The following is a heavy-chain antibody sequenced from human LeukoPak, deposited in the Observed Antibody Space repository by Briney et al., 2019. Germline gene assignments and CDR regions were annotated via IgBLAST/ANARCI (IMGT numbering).Heavy chain of an antibody. V-gene: IGHV3-74*01. J-gene: IGHJ4*02. CDR3: ARQHCSGGDCYFFD. CDR2: IASDGSST. D-gene: IGHD2-15*01. Sequence: GGSLRLSCAASGFTFSSYWMNWVRQAPGKGLVWVSRIASDGSSTTYADSVKDRFSISRDNAKNTLYLQMNSLRVEDTAVYYCARQHCSGGDCYFFDWGQGTLVTVSS. CDR1: GFTFSSYW.